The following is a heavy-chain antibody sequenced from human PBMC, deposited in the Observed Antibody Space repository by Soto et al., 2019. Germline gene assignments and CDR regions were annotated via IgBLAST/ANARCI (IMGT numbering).Heavy chain of an antibody. Sequence: PGGSLRLSCAASGFTFSDYYMSWIRQAPGKGLEWVSYISSSSTSISYADSVKGRFTISRDNAKNSLYLQTNSLRAEDTAVYYCAREATGYDFDYWGQGTLVTVSP. CDR1: GFTFSDYY. CDR3: AREATGYDFDY. D-gene: IGHD5-12*01. J-gene: IGHJ4*02. CDR2: ISSSSTSI. V-gene: IGHV3-11*01.